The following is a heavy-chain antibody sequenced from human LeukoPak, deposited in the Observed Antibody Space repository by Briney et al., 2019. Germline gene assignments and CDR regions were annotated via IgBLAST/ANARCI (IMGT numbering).Heavy chain of an antibody. CDR1: GFTFSDYY. Sequence: GGSLRLSCAASGFTFSDYYMSWIRQAPGKGLEWVSYISSSGSTIYYADSVKGRFTTSRDNAKNSLYLQMNSLRAEDTAVYYCARSPLMIREGLFDYWGQGTLVTVSS. CDR2: ISSSGSTI. J-gene: IGHJ4*02. V-gene: IGHV3-11*01. D-gene: IGHD3-16*01. CDR3: ARSPLMIREGLFDY.